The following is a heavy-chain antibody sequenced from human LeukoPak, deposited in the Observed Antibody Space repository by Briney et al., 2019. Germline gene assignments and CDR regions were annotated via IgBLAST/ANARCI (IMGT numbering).Heavy chain of an antibody. CDR3: ARTKAIVPALAN. Sequence: SETLSLTCAVSGGSISSGGYYWSWIRQPAGKGLEWIGRIYTSGSTNYNPSLKSRVTISVDTSKNQFSLKLSSVTAADTAVYYCARTKAIVPALANWGQGTLVTVSS. CDR1: GGSISSGGYY. V-gene: IGHV4-61*02. J-gene: IGHJ4*02. CDR2: IYTSGST. D-gene: IGHD3-22*01.